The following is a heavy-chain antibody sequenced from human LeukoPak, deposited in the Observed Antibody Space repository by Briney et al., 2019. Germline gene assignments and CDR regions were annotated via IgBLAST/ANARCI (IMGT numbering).Heavy chain of an antibody. J-gene: IGHJ4*02. CDR1: GFTFSSYN. Sequence: GGSLRLSCAASGFTFSSYNMNWVRQAPGKGLEWVSSITSGSSYIYYADSVKGRFTISRDNAKNSLFLQMNSLRAEDTAVYYCARRAGAYSHPYDYWGQGTLVTVSS. CDR2: ITSGSSYI. V-gene: IGHV3-21*01. CDR3: ARRAGAYSHPYDY. D-gene: IGHD4/OR15-4a*01.